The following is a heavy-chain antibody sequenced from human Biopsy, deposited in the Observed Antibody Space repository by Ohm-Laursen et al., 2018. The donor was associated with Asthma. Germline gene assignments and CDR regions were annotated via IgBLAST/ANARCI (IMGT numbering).Heavy chain of an antibody. J-gene: IGHJ6*02. CDR2: IYYSGTT. CDR1: SGSGGYMRSGNYY. D-gene: IGHD2-2*01. Sequence: GTLSLTCSLSSGSGGYMRSGNYYWGWIRQPPGKGLEWIGSIYYSGTTYYNPSLESRVTVSADTSKNQFSLKLSSVTAADTAVYYCARVVGGYCSSTSCYGGYYYGMDVWGQGTTVTVSS. V-gene: IGHV4-39*01. CDR3: ARVVGGYCSSTSCYGGYYYGMDV.